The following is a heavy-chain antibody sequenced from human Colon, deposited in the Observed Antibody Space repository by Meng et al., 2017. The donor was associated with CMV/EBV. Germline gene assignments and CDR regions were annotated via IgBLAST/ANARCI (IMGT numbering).Heavy chain of an antibody. CDR3: SKDLRWPEYFFDY. V-gene: IGHV3-23*01. J-gene: IGHJ4*02. Sequence: GGSLRLSCAASGFTFSSSAMNWVRQAPGKGLEWVSTISAGVGDTYYADSAKGRFIISRDNSKNTVYLQLNSLRAEDSALYFCSKDLRWPEYFFDYRGQGTRVTVSS. D-gene: IGHD2/OR15-2a*01. CDR2: ISAGVGDT. CDR1: GFTFSSSA.